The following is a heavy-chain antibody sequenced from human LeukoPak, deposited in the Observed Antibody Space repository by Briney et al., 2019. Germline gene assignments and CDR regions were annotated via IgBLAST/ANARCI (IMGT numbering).Heavy chain of an antibody. J-gene: IGHJ3*02. D-gene: IGHD4-23*01. CDR1: GYSFTSYW. CDR3: ARHHYGGNSGSSFDI. Sequence: GESLKISCKGSGYSFTSYWIGWVRQMPGKGLEWMGIIYPGDSDTRYSPSFQGQVTISVDKSISTAYLQWSSLKASDTAMYYCARHHYGGNSGSSFDIWGQGTMVTVST. CDR2: IYPGDSDT. V-gene: IGHV5-51*01.